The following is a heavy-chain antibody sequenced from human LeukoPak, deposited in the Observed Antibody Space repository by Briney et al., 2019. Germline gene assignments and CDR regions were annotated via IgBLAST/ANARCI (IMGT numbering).Heavy chain of an antibody. D-gene: IGHD5-12*01. V-gene: IGHV3-48*03. CDR1: GFSFSSFE. CDR3: ARGVLYGYDVFDY. CDR2: ISSSGSTI. Sequence: PGGSLRLSCAASGFSFSSFEMDWVRQAPGKGLEWVSYISSSGSTIHYADSVRGRFTISRDDAMNSLYLQMNSLRDDDTAVYHCARGVLYGYDVFDYWGQGTLVTVSS. J-gene: IGHJ4*02.